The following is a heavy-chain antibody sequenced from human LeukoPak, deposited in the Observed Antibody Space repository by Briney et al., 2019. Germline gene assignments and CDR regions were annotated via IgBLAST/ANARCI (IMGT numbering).Heavy chain of an antibody. CDR1: GYTFTGYY. J-gene: IGHJ3*02. Sequence: ASVKVSCKASGYTFTGYYMHWVRQASGQGLEWMGRINPNSGGTNYAQKFQGRVTMTRDTSISTAYKELSRLRSDDTAVYYCASHLYSSSWSDAFDIWGQGTMVTVSS. CDR3: ASHLYSSSWSDAFDI. V-gene: IGHV1-2*06. CDR2: INPNSGGT. D-gene: IGHD6-13*01.